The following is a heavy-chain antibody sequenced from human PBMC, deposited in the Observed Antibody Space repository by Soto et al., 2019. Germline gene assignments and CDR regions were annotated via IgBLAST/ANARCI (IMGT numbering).Heavy chain of an antibody. D-gene: IGHD3-16*01. Sequence: GASVKVSCKASGYTFTSYAMHWVRQAPGQRLEWMGWINAGNGNTKYSQKFQGRVTITRDTSASTAYMELSSLRSEDTAVYYCARDRRRGGARYYWGRDGGGKGPRVT. J-gene: IGHJ6*04. CDR3: ARDRRRGGARYYWGRDG. CDR1: GYTFTSYA. CDR2: INAGNGNT. V-gene: IGHV1-3*01.